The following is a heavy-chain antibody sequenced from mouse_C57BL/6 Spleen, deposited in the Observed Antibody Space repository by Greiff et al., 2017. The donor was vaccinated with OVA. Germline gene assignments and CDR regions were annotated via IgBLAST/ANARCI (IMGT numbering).Heavy chain of an antibody. CDR2: ISNKANGYTT. CDR3: ARSPYGNYVGGFAY. Sequence: EVKLMESGGGLVQPGGSLSLSCAASGFTFTDYYMSWVRQPPGKALEWLGFISNKANGYTTEYSASVKGRFTISRANSQSILYLQMNALRAEDSATYDCARSPYGNYVGGFAYWGQGTLVTVSA. CDR1: GFTFTDYY. D-gene: IGHD2-1*01. J-gene: IGHJ3*01. V-gene: IGHV7-3*01.